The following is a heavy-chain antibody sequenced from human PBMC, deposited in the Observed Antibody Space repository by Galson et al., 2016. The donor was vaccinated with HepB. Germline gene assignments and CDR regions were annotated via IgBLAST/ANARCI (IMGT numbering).Heavy chain of an antibody. CDR1: GFTVRTNY. V-gene: IGHV3-53*01. J-gene: IGHJ4*02. CDR2: INTGGST. Sequence: SLRLSCAASGFTVRTNYMSWVRQAPGKGLEWVSTINTGGSTYYADSVKGRFTISRDNSKNTVHLQMNSLRAEDTAVYYCARGFRFGVVTGYYFDYWGQGILVTVSS. D-gene: IGHD3-3*01. CDR3: ARGFRFGVVTGYYFDY.